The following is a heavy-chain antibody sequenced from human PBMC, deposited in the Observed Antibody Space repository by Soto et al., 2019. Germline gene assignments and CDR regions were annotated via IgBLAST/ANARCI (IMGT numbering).Heavy chain of an antibody. CDR2: IYYSGST. CDR1: GGSISSYY. Sequence: PSETLSLTCTVSGGSISSYYWSWIRQPPGKGLEWIGYIYYSGSTNYNPSIKSRVTISVDTSKNQFSLKPSSVTAADTALYYCARWGYDILTGYRNFDYWGQGTLVTVSS. J-gene: IGHJ4*02. D-gene: IGHD3-9*01. V-gene: IGHV4-59*08. CDR3: ARWGYDILTGYRNFDY.